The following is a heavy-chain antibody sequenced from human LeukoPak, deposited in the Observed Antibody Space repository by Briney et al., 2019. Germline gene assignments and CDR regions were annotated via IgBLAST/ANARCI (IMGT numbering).Heavy chain of an antibody. V-gene: IGHV3-7*01. CDR1: GFTFSSYW. D-gene: IGHD6-19*01. J-gene: IGHJ6*03. CDR3: ARVIAVAGGTMDV. CDR2: IKQDGSEK. Sequence: GGSLRLSCAASGFTFSSYWMSWVHQAPGKGLEWVANIKQDGSEKYYVDSVKGRFTISRDNAKNSLYVQMNSLRAEDTAVYYCARVIAVAGGTMDVWGKGTTVTVSS.